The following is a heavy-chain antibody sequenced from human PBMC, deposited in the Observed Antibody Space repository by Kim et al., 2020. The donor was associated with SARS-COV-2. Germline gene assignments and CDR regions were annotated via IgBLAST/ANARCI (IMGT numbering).Heavy chain of an antibody. V-gene: IGHV4-39*07. CDR3: AREAPFDTYYYGSGSYSPPYP. CDR1: GGSISSSSYY. D-gene: IGHD3-10*01. CDR2: IYYSGST. Sequence: SETLSLTCTVSGGSISSSSYYWGWIRQPPGKGLEWIGSIYYSGSTYYNPSLKSRVTISVDTSKNQFSLKLSSVTAADTAVYYCAREAPFDTYYYGSGSYSPPYPWGQGTLVTVSS. J-gene: IGHJ5*02.